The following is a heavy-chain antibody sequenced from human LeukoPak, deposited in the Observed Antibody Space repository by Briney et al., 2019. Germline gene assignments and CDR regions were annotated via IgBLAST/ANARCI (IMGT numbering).Heavy chain of an antibody. D-gene: IGHD4-17*01. CDR2: IKSKTDGGTT. CDR1: GFTFSNAR. CDR3: TTGYGDYRFDP. V-gene: IGHV3-15*01. Sequence: GGSLRLSCAASGFTFSNARMSWVRQAPGKGLEWVGRIKSKTDGGTTAYAAPVKGRFTISRDDSKNTLCLQMNSLKTEDTAVYYCTTGYGDYRFDPWGHGTLVTVSS. J-gene: IGHJ5*02.